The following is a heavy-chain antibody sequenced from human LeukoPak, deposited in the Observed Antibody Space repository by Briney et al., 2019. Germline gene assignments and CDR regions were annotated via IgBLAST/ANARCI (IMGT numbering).Heavy chain of an antibody. CDR1: GYTFTGYY. CDR3: ARDNQWLQCIDY. Sequence: ASVKVSCKASGYTFTGYYMHWVRQAPGQGLEWMGWINPNSGGTNYAQKFQGRVTMTRDTSISTAYMELSRLRSDDTAVYYCARDNQWLQCIDYWGQGTLVTVSS. D-gene: IGHD5-24*01. J-gene: IGHJ4*02. CDR2: INPNSGGT. V-gene: IGHV1-2*02.